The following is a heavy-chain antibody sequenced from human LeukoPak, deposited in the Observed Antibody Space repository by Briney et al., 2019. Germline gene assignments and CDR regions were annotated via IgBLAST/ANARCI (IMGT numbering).Heavy chain of an antibody. Sequence: PGGSLRLSCAASGFTFSSYNMNWVRQAPGKGLEWVSDISSSGSTIYFADSVKGRFTISRDNSKNALYLQMNGLRADDTAVYYCGIRDTSDYYVFWGQGTLVTVSS. J-gene: IGHJ4*02. CDR1: GFTFSSYN. D-gene: IGHD3-22*01. CDR2: ISSSGSTI. CDR3: GIRDTSDYYVF. V-gene: IGHV3-48*01.